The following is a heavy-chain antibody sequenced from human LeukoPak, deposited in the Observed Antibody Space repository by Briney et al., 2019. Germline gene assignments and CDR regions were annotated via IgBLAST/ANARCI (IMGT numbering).Heavy chain of an antibody. CDR1: GLTLSGYW. D-gene: IGHD5-18*01. V-gene: IGHV3-74*01. CDR3: ARARGNTYGYFEY. J-gene: IGHJ4*02. Sequence: GGSLRLSCAASGLTLSGYWMHWVGQAPGKGLVGVSRINGDASSTSYADSVKGRFTISRDNAKSTLYLQMNSLRVEDTAVYYCARARGNTYGYFEYWGQGTLVTVSS. CDR2: INGDASST.